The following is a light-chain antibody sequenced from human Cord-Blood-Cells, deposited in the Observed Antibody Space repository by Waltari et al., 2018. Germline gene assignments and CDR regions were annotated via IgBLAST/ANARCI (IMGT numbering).Light chain of an antibody. CDR3: AAWDDSLNGVV. J-gene: IGLJ2*01. CDR1: SSNIRSNT. V-gene: IGLV1-44*01. CDR2: RNN. Sequence: QSVLTQPPPASGTPGQRVTISCSGSSSNIRSNTVNRYQQLPGTAPKLLIYRNNQRPSGVPDRFSGSKSGTSASLAISGLQAEDEADYYCAAWDDSLNGVVFGGGTKLTVL.